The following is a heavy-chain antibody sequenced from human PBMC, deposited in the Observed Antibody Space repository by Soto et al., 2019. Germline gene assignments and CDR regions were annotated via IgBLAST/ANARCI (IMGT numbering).Heavy chain of an antibody. V-gene: IGHV1-18*01. CDR2: ISAYNGNT. Sequence: ASVKVSCKASGYTFTSYGISWVRQAPGQGLEWMGWISAYNGNTNYAQKLQGRVTMTTDTSTSTAYMELRSLRSDDTAVYYCARVALDYVWGSYHSYYYYGMDVWGQGTTVTVSS. CDR1: GYTFTSYG. J-gene: IGHJ6*02. D-gene: IGHD3-16*02. CDR3: ARVALDYVWGSYHSYYYYGMDV.